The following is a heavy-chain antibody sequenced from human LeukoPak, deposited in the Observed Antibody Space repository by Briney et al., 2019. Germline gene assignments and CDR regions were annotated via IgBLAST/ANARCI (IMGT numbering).Heavy chain of an antibody. CDR1: GYSFTSYG. V-gene: IGHV1-18*01. D-gene: IGHD1-26*01. J-gene: IGHJ4*02. CDR3: ARAVEYSGSYYFSVFDY. CDR2: IRAFNGDT. Sequence: ASVKVSCKVSGYSFTSYGVSWVRQAPGQGLEWMGWIRAFNGDTNYAQKFQGRVTMTTDASTSTVYMELRSLRSDDTAVYYCARAVEYSGSYYFSVFDYWGQGTLVTVSS.